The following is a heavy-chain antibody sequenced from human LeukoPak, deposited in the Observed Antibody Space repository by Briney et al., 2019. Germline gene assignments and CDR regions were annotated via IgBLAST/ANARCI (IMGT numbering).Heavy chain of an antibody. CDR2: INHSGST. D-gene: IGHD3-10*01. Sequence: SETLSLTCAVYGGSFSGYYWSWIRQPPGKGLEWIGEINHSGSTNYNPSLKSRVTISVDTPKNQFSLKLSSVTAADTAVYYCARRTMVRGVIIRVFDYWGQGTLVTVSS. CDR3: ARRTMVRGVIIRVFDY. CDR1: GGSFSGYY. V-gene: IGHV4-34*01. J-gene: IGHJ4*02.